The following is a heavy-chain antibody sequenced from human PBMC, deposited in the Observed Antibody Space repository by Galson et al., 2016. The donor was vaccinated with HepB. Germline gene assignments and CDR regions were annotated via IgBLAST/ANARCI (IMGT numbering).Heavy chain of an antibody. D-gene: IGHD6-13*01. V-gene: IGHV1-69*13. CDR2: LIPALGTA. Sequence: SVKVSCKASGGTLKTYAISWLRQAPGRGLEWMGGLIPALGTANYPQKFQGIVTITADESTSTAYVHLSSLRSEDTAVYYCATSKSGYFDYWGQGTLVTVSS. CDR3: ATSKSGYFDY. CDR1: GGTLKTYA. J-gene: IGHJ4*02.